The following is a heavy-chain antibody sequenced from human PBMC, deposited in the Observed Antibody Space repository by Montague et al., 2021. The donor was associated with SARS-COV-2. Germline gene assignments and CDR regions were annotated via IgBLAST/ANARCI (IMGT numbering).Heavy chain of an antibody. D-gene: IGHD2-15*01. Sequence: SLRLSCAASGFTVSSNYLTWVRQAPGRGLERVSFIDAIGNTYYADSVKGRFTVSRDNSKNTVYLQMNSLRVEDTAIYYCARDERRASKWSYGLDVWGPGTPVTVSS. CDR1: GFTVSSNY. CDR2: IDAIGNT. J-gene: IGHJ6*02. V-gene: IGHV3-53*01. CDR3: ARDERRASKWSYGLDV.